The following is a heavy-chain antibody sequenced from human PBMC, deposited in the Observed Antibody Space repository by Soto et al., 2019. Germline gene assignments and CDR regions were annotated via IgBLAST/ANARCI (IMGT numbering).Heavy chain of an antibody. CDR1: GYSFTSDW. CDR2: IYPGDSDT. J-gene: IGHJ4*02. D-gene: IGHD6-19*01. V-gene: IGHV5-51*01. Sequence: GESLKISCKGSGYSFTSDWIAWVRQMPGKGLEWMGMIYPGDSDTRCSPSFQGQVTISADKSISTAYLQWSTLKASDSAMYYCARWYSSGWYYFDYWGQGTLVTVSS. CDR3: ARWYSSGWYYFDY.